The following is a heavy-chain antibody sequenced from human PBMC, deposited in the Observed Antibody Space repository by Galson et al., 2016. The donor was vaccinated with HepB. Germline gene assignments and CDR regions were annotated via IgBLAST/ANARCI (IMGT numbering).Heavy chain of an antibody. CDR3: TSRPPPYGDYPLDY. D-gene: IGHD4-17*01. Sequence: SLRLSCAASGFAFSSYSMNWVRQAPGKGLEWVASLSPSSDYIYHADSVKGRFTISRDNAKNSLYLQMNSLRAEDTAVYYCTSRPPPYGDYPLDYWGQGTLVTVSS. J-gene: IGHJ4*02. V-gene: IGHV3-21*01. CDR2: LSPSSDYI. CDR1: GFAFSSYS.